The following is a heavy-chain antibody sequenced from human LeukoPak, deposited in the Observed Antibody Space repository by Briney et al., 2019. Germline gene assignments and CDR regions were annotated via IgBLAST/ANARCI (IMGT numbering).Heavy chain of an antibody. V-gene: IGHV1-18*01. CDR1: GYTFSNHG. Sequence: GASVKVSCKASGYTFSNHGISWVRQAPGQGLEWMGWISCYNGDTMYAQNVQGRVTMTKDTSTSTAYMELRSLRSDDTAVYYCAKHDFWSGYYLAPSGMDVWGQGTTVTVSS. CDR2: ISCYNGDT. CDR3: AKHDFWSGYYLAPSGMDV. J-gene: IGHJ6*02. D-gene: IGHD3-3*01.